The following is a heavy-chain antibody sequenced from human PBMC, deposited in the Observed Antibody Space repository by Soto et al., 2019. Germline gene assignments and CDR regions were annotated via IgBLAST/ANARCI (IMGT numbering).Heavy chain of an antibody. V-gene: IGHV4-61*01. J-gene: IGHJ4*02. D-gene: IGHD2-2*01. Sequence: SETLSLTCTVSGGSVSSGSYYWSWIRQPPGKGLEWIGYIYYSGSTNYNPSLKSRVTISVDTSKNQFSLKLSSVTAADTAVYYCARKKRSTSQDFDYWGQGTLVTVSS. CDR1: GGSVSSGSYY. CDR3: ARKKRSTSQDFDY. CDR2: IYYSGST.